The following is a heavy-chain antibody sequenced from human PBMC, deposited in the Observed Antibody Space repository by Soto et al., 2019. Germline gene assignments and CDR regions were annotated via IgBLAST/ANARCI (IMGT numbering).Heavy chain of an antibody. CDR1: GGSISTYY. Sequence: SETLSLTCTVSGGSISTYYWSWIRQPPGKGLEWIGYIYRNKSISYNPSLKSRVAISLDTSKNHFSLKLSSVTAADTAVYYCARGSGGPDTSGQGTLVTVSS. D-gene: IGHD6-25*01. J-gene: IGHJ5*02. CDR2: IYRNKSI. V-gene: IGHV4-59*01. CDR3: ARGSGGPDT.